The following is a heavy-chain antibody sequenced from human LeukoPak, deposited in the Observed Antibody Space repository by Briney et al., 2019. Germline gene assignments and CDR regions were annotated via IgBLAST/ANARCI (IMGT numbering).Heavy chain of an antibody. CDR1: GSSFTSYW. D-gene: IGHD6-13*01. J-gene: IGHJ4*02. Sequence: KRGASLQISCKGSGSSFTSYWIGWVRQLPGKGLEWMGIIYPGDSDTRYSPSFQGQVTISADKSISTAYLQWSSLKASDTAMYYCARQTYSSSWYWGQGTLVTVSS. V-gene: IGHV5-51*01. CDR2: IYPGDSDT. CDR3: ARQTYSSSWY.